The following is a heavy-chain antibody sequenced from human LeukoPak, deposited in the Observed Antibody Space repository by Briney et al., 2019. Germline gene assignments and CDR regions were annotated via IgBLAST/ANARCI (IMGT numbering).Heavy chain of an antibody. V-gene: IGHV3-7*01. CDR2: IKQDGSEK. Sequence: PGGSLRLSCAASGFAFSSYWMSWVRQAPGKGLEWVANIKQDGSEKYYVDSVKGRFTISRDNAKNSLYLQMNSLRAEDTAVYYCAKVSVGDYSHAFDYWGQGTLVTVSS. CDR3: AKVSVGDYSHAFDY. J-gene: IGHJ4*02. CDR1: GFAFSSYW. D-gene: IGHD2-21*02.